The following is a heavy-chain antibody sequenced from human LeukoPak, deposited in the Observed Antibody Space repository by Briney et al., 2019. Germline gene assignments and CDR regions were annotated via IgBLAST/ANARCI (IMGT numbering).Heavy chain of an antibody. CDR3: ARGFDYSRYYGMDV. D-gene: IGHD4-11*01. CDR1: GGSISSYY. J-gene: IGHJ6*02. V-gene: IGHV4-4*07. CDR2: IYTSGST. Sequence: PSETLSLTCTVSGGSISSYYWSWIRQPAGKGLEWIGRIYTSGSTNYNPSLKSRVTMSVDTSKNQFSLKLSSVTAADTAVYYCARGFDYSRYYGMDVWGQGTTVTVSS.